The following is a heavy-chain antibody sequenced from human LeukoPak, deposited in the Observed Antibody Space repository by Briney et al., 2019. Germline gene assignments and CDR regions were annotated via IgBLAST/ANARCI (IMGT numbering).Heavy chain of an antibody. Sequence: PSETLSLTCAVYGGSFSGYYWSRIRQPPRKGLEWIGEINHSGSTNYNPSLKSRVTISVDTSKNQFSLKLSSVTAADTAVYYCARGRGGWLPYYYYYMDVWGKGTTVTVSS. J-gene: IGHJ6*03. V-gene: IGHV4-34*01. CDR2: INHSGST. CDR3: ARGRGGWLPYYYYYMDV. D-gene: IGHD5-12*01. CDR1: GGSFSGYY.